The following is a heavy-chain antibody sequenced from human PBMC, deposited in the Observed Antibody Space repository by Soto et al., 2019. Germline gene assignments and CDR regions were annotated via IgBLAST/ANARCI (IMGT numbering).Heavy chain of an antibody. CDR1: GFTFSSYE. CDR2: ISSSGSTR. CDR3: ARDRGSGLDY. V-gene: IGHV3-48*03. J-gene: IGHJ4*02. Sequence: EVQLVESGEGLVQPGGSLRLSCAASGFTFSSYEMHWVRQAPGKGLEWVSYISSSGSTRHYADSVRGRFTISRDNAKNSLFLQMDSLRAEDTALYYCARDRGSGLDYWGQGTLVTVSS. D-gene: IGHD6-19*01.